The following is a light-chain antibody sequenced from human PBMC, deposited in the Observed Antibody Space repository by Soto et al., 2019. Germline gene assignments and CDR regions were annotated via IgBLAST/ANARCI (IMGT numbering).Light chain of an antibody. CDR2: FNN. Sequence: QSVLTQQPSASGTPGKGVTLSCSGSSSDIGSNTVNWYQQLPGTAPKLLIYFNNQRPSGVPDRFSGSKSGTSASLAISGRHSEDEDQDYCAAWYDRLNGPVFGGGTKLNVL. V-gene: IGLV1-44*01. J-gene: IGLJ3*02. CDR1: SSDIGSNT. CDR3: AAWYDRLNGPV.